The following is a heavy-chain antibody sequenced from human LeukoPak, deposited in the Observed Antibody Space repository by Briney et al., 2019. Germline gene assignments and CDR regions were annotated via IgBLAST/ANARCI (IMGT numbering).Heavy chain of an antibody. D-gene: IGHD2-2*01. Sequence: PGGSLRLSCAASGFTFDDYTFHWVRQAPGKGLEWVSLTTWDGGMTYYADSVKGRFTISRDNSKNSVYLQMNSLRTEDTALYYCTKDRYCTTTSFPLDYWGQGTLVTVSS. CDR1: GFTFDDYT. V-gene: IGHV3-43*01. CDR3: TKDRYCTTTSFPLDY. CDR2: TTWDGGMT. J-gene: IGHJ4*02.